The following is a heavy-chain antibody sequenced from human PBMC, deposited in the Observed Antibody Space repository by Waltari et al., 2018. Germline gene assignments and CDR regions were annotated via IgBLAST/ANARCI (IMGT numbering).Heavy chain of an antibody. CDR2: MSGRCGXT. J-gene: IGHJ4*02. V-gene: IGHV3-23*01. CDR3: AKDPAXTYYFEY. CDR1: DFXFSSYX. Sequence: EVQLLESXGGLVQPGGSXRLSCXASDFXFSSYXMNWVRPAPGKGLEWVSTMSGRCGXTYYADSVXGRFXISXDNSXXTXYMQMNSLXXEDTXGYYCAKDPAXTYYFEYXGQGTLVTVXS.